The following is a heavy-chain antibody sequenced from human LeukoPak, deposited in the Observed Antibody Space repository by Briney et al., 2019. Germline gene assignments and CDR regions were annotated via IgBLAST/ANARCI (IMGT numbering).Heavy chain of an antibody. D-gene: IGHD6-13*01. Sequence: SETLSLTCAVYGGSFSGFYWSWIRQPPGKGLEWIGEIHHSGSTNYNPSLKSRVTISVATSKNQFSLKLSSVTAADTAVYYCARMREIAATGISGGDYWGQGTLVTVSS. V-gene: IGHV4-34*01. CDR3: ARMREIAATGISGGDY. CDR2: IHHSGST. CDR1: GGSFSGFY. J-gene: IGHJ4*02.